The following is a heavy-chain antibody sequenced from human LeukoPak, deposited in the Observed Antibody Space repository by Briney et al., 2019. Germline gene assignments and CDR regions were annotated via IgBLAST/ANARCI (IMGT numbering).Heavy chain of an antibody. J-gene: IGHJ3*02. CDR3: ATRYQLLRGGAFDI. Sequence: GGSLRLSCAASGFTFSSYEMNWVRQAPGKGLEWVSYISSSGSTIYYADSVKGRFTISRDNAKNSLYLQMNSLRAEDTAVYNCATRYQLLRGGAFDIWGQGTMVTVSS. V-gene: IGHV3-48*03. D-gene: IGHD2-2*01. CDR1: GFTFSSYE. CDR2: ISSSGSTI.